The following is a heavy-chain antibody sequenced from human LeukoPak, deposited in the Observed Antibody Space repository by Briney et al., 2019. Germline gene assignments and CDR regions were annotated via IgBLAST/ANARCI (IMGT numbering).Heavy chain of an antibody. D-gene: IGHD3-16*01. CDR2: IYHSGST. J-gene: IGHJ4*02. V-gene: IGHV4-39*07. Sequence: SETLSLTCTVSGGSISSSSYYWGWIRQPPGKGLEWIGSIYHSGSTYYNPSLKSRVTISVDTSKNQFSLKLSSVTAADTAVYYCAREGDYYFDYWGQGTLVTVSS. CDR3: AREGDYYFDY. CDR1: GGSISSSSYY.